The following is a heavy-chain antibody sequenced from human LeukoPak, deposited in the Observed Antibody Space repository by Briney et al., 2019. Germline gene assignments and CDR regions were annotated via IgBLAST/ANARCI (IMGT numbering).Heavy chain of an antibody. CDR3: ARHWRELPPRY. D-gene: IGHD1-26*01. J-gene: IGHJ4*02. V-gene: IGHV4-34*01. CDR2: INHSGST. CDR1: DASFSGHY. Sequence: SETLSLTCAVYDASFSGHYWSWIRQSPGKGLEWIGEINHSGSTNYNPSLKSRVTISVDTSKNQFSLKLSSVTAADTAVYYCARHWRELPPRYWGQGTLVTVSS.